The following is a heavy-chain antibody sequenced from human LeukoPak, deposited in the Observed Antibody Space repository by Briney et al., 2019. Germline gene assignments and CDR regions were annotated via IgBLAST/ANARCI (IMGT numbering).Heavy chain of an antibody. V-gene: IGHV3-30-3*01. CDR2: ISYDGSNK. J-gene: IGHJ6*03. CDR1: VFTFSSYA. D-gene: IGHD3-3*02. Sequence: GGSLRLSCAASVFTFSSYAMHWVREAPGKGLEWVAVISYDGSNKYYADSVKVRFTISRDNAKNSLYLQMNSLRAEDKPVYYSGRASHVWRGSSSYSYMAGSGKRPT. CDR3: GRASHVWRGSSSYSYMAG.